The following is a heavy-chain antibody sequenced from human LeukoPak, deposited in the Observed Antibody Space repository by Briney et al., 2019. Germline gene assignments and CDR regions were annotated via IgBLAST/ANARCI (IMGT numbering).Heavy chain of an antibody. D-gene: IGHD4-23*01. CDR1: GFTFRTYT. Sequence: PGASLRLSCAASGFTFRTYTMHWVRQAPGKGLGWVASISYDGYYKYYAESVKGPFIISRDNSKNTLYLQINSLRADDTAVYYCASAGAVTDSFVHWGEGTLVIVSS. CDR2: ISYDGYYK. CDR3: ASAGAVTDSFVH. J-gene: IGHJ5*02. V-gene: IGHV3-30-3*01.